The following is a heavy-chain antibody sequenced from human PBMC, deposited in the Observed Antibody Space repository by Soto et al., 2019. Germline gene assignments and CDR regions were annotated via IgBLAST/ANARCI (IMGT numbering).Heavy chain of an antibody. Sequence: GASVKVSFKASGYTFTTYSMHWVRQTPGHGLEWMGVINPSGGRTSYAQKFQGRVTMTRDTSTSTVHMELSNLRSEDTAVYFCARDGGYDVLTGHYILLYYLDNWGLGTLVTVSS. D-gene: IGHD3-9*01. J-gene: IGHJ4*02. V-gene: IGHV1-46*01. CDR1: GYTFTTYS. CDR3: ARDGGYDVLTGHYILLYYLDN. CDR2: INPSGGRT.